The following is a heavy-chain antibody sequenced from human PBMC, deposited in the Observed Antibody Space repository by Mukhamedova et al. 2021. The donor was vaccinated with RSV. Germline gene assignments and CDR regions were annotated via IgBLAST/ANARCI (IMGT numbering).Heavy chain of an antibody. V-gene: IGHV3-23*01. D-gene: IGHD2/OR15-2a*01. CDR1: YA. CDR3: AKDSGFLINYLDN. Sequence: YAMSWVRQAPGKGLEWVSGISGDGDITYYADSVKGRFTVSRDNSRNTLFMQVNSLRVEDTAVYYCAKDSGFLINYLDNWGQGTL. CDR2: ISGDGDIT. J-gene: IGHJ4*02.